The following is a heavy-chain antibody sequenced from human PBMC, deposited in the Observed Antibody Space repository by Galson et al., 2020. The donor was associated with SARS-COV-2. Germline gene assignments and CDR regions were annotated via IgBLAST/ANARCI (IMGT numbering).Heavy chain of an antibody. D-gene: IGHD2-2*01. Sequence: GESLKISCKASGYTFTGYYMHWVRQAPGQGLEWMGWINPKTGGTKYAQKFQGRVTMTRDASITTGNMELNRLTSDDTAIYYCARDPRYCSIPSCYAQIAVSGSGGGGFDIWGQGTMVTVSS. V-gene: IGHV1-2*02. CDR1: GYTFTGYY. CDR2: INPKTGGT. J-gene: IGHJ3*02. CDR3: ARDPRYCSIPSCYAQIAVSGSGGGGFDI.